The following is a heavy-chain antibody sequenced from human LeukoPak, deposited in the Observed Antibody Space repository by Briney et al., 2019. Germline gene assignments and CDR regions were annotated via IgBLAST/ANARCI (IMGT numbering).Heavy chain of an antibody. CDR2: INPSGGST. CDR3: ARAPFCGDDCYSRAFDI. J-gene: IGHJ3*02. D-gene: IGHD2-21*02. Sequence: EASVKVSCKASGYTFTSYYTHWVRQAPGQGLEWMGIINPSGGSTSYAQKFQGRVTITADESTSTAYMELSSLRSEDTAVYYCARAPFCGDDCYSRAFDIWGQGTMVTVSS. V-gene: IGHV1-46*01. CDR1: GYTFTSYY.